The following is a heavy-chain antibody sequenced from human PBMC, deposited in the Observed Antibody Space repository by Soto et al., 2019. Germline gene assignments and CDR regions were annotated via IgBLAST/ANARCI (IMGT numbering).Heavy chain of an antibody. CDR3: ARVLGLRFLEGPQSDAFDI. CDR2: IWYDGSNK. J-gene: IGHJ3*02. V-gene: IGHV3-33*01. Sequence: GGSLRLSCAASGFTFSSYGMHWVRQAPGKGLEWVAVIWYDGSNKYYADSVKGRFTISRDNSKNTLYLQMNSLRAEDTAVYYCARVLGLRFLEGPQSDAFDIWGQGTMVTV. CDR1: GFTFSSYG. D-gene: IGHD3-3*01.